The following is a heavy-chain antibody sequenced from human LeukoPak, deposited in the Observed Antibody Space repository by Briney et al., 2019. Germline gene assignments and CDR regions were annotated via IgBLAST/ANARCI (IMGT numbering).Heavy chain of an antibody. J-gene: IGHJ5*02. V-gene: IGHV4-59*08. Sequence: PSETLSLTCTVSGGSISSYYWSWIRQPPGKGLEWIGYIYYSGSTNYNPSLKSRVTISVDTSKNQFSLKLSSVTAADTAVYYCARHRGPPLYYDILTGYGGYNWFDPWGQGTLVTVSS. CDR1: GGSISSYY. D-gene: IGHD3-9*01. CDR2: IYYSGST. CDR3: ARHRGPPLYYDILTGYGGYNWFDP.